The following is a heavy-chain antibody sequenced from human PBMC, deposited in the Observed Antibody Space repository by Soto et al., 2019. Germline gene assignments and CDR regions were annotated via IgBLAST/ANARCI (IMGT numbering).Heavy chain of an antibody. Sequence: LSLTCTVTGDSISSRSYYWGWIRQPPGKGLEWIGSIYYSGSTYNNPSLRSRVSMSIDTSKDQFSLKLKSVTAADTALYFCARQRTSVVTQAYFDVWGSGSLVTVSS. CDR1: GDSISSRSYY. J-gene: IGHJ4*02. V-gene: IGHV4-39*01. D-gene: IGHD2-21*02. CDR3: ARQRTSVVTQAYFDV. CDR2: IYYSGST.